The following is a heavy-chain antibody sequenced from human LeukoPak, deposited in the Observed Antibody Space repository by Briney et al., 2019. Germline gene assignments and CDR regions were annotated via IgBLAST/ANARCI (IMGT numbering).Heavy chain of an antibody. V-gene: IGHV3-66*02. D-gene: IGHD4-11*01. CDR2: IYSGGST. Sequence: GGSLRLSCAASGFTVSSNYMSWVRQAPGKGLEWVSVIYSGGSTYYADSVKVRFTISRDSSENTLYLQMNSLGPEDTAVYYCARVSTTIGYFDYWGRGTLVTVSA. J-gene: IGHJ4*02. CDR3: ARVSTTIGYFDY. CDR1: GFTVSSNY.